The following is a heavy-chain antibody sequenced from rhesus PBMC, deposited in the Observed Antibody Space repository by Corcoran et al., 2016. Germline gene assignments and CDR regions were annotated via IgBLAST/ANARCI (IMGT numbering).Heavy chain of an antibody. CDR1: GYRFDSYW. Sequence: EVQLVQSGAEVKRLGASLTIACKTSGYRFDSYWISGVRQLPGKGLEWMGTIDPSDSDTRYSPSFHGQVTISADRSITTAYLQWSSQKASETATYYCAKGGIYYFDYWGQGGLVTVSS. J-gene: IGHJ4*01. CDR2: IDPSDSDT. CDR3: AKGGIYYFDY. V-gene: IGHV5-20*02.